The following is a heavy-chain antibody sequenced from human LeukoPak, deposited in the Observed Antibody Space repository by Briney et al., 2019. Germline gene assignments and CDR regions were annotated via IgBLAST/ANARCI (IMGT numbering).Heavy chain of an antibody. Sequence: PGGSLRLSCAASGFTFSSYSMNWVRQAPGKWLEWVSSISSSSSYIYYADSVKGRFTISRDNAKNSLYLQMNSLRAEEPRVYYCAKDSIPLWFGESFPFDYWGQGTLVTVSS. CDR2: ISSSSSYI. V-gene: IGHV3-21*01. D-gene: IGHD3-10*01. CDR1: GFTFSSYS. J-gene: IGHJ4*02. CDR3: AKDSIPLWFGESFPFDY.